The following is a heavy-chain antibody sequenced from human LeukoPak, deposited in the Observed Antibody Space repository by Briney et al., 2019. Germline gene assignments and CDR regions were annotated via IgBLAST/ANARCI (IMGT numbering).Heavy chain of an antibody. Sequence: PGGSLRLSCVASGFTFSSYSMNWVRQAPGKGLEWASVIYSGGSTYYTDSVKGRITISRDKSKNTLELQMNSLRAEDTAVYYCARDSGESAFDIWGQGTMVTVSS. CDR2: IYSGGST. J-gene: IGHJ3*02. CDR3: ARDSGESAFDI. D-gene: IGHD1-14*01. V-gene: IGHV3-66*01. CDR1: GFTFSSYS.